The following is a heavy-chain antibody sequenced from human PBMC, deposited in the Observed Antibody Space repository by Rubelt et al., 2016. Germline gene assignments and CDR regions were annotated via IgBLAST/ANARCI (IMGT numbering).Heavy chain of an antibody. J-gene: IGHJ4*02. CDR1: GFTVSDNY. V-gene: IGHV3-11*04. CDR3: ARDPSVFDY. CDR2: ISSSSSTI. D-gene: IGHD2-21*01. Sequence: VQLVESGGGLVQSGGSLRLSCAASGFTVSDNYMSWVRQAPGKGLEWVSYISSSSSTIYYADSVKGRFTISRDNAKNSLYLQMNSLRAEDTAVYYCARDPSVFDYWGQGTLVTVSS.